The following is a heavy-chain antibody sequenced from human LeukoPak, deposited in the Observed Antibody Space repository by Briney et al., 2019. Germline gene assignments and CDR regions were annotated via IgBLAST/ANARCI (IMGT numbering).Heavy chain of an antibody. Sequence: GESLKISCQGSGYSFTSYWIGWVRQMPGKGLEWMGIIYPGDSDTRYSPSFQGQVTISADKSISTAYLQWSSLKASDTAMYYCARSRTYYYDSSGYEFDYWGQGTLVTVSS. CDR3: ARSRTYYYDSSGYEFDY. CDR1: GYSFTSYW. V-gene: IGHV5-51*01. CDR2: IYPGDSDT. J-gene: IGHJ4*02. D-gene: IGHD3-22*01.